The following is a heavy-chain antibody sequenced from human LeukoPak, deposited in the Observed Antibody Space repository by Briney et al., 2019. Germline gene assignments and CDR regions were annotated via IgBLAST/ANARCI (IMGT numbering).Heavy chain of an antibody. CDR2: ISESGGAT. Sequence: GGSLRLSCAASGFTFSNSAMSWVRQSPGRGLEWLAAISESGGATYYANSVRGRFTISRDNSKNTLHLQMNSLMAEDTAVYHCARQLGYCSDGSCYFDFWGQGTLVTVSS. CDR1: GFTFSNSA. D-gene: IGHD2-15*01. J-gene: IGHJ4*02. V-gene: IGHV3-23*01. CDR3: ARQLGYCSDGSCYFDF.